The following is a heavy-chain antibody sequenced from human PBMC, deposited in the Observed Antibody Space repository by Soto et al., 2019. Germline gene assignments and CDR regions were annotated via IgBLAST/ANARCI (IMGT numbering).Heavy chain of an antibody. CDR3: ARGKRWSTYDN. CDR2: IYNSGNT. J-gene: IGHJ4*02. CDR1: GGSISSGFYS. D-gene: IGHD2-15*01. Sequence: PSETLSLTCAVSGGSISSGFYSWSWIRQPPGQGLEWIGYIYNSGNTYYNPSLMSRVTISVDRSQNHFSLEVNSVTAADTAVYYCARGKRWSTYDNWGQGTLVTVSS. V-gene: IGHV4-30-2*01.